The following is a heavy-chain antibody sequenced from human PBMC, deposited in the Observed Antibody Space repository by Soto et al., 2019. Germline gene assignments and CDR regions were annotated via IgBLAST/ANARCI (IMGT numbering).Heavy chain of an antibody. CDR2: ITTSSTYT. V-gene: IGHV3-11*06. D-gene: IGHD1-26*01. J-gene: IGHJ4*02. CDR1: GFTFSDYY. Sequence: GGSLGLSCAASGFTFSDYYMSWIRQAPGKGLEWVSYITTSSTYTKYTDSVRGRFTISRDNAKNSLYLQMNSLRAEDTAVYYCARHGSYCFDDWGQGTLVTVSS. CDR3: ARHGSYCFDD.